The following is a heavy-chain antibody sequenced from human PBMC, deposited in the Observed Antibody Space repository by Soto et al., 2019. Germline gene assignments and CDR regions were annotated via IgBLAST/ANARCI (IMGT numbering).Heavy chain of an antibody. D-gene: IGHD5-12*01. CDR1: GGTFSSYS. CDR3: ARDSAYRENWFDP. V-gene: IGHV1-69*06. CDR2: IIPIFGTA. Sequence: GAAVKVSCKASGGTFSSYSISWVLEDPGQGLEWMGGIIPIFGTANYAQKFQGRVTITADKSTSTAYMELSSLRSEDTAVYYCARDSAYRENWFDPWGQGTLVTVSS. J-gene: IGHJ5*02.